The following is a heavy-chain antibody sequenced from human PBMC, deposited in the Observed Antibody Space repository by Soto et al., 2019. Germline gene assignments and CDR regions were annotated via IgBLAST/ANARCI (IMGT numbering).Heavy chain of an antibody. Sequence: ASVKVSCKTSGYTFTSYVISWVRQAPGQGLEWMGWITTDKGKTTYAQKFQGRVAMTTDTSTSTAYMELRSLRSDDTAVYYCARGSAAADISAFDIWGQGTMVTVSS. CDR2: ITTDKGKT. CDR3: ARGSAAADISAFDI. CDR1: GYTFTSYV. J-gene: IGHJ3*02. D-gene: IGHD6-13*01. V-gene: IGHV1-18*01.